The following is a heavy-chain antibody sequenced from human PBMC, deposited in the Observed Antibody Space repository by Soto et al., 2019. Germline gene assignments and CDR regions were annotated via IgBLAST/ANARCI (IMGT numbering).Heavy chain of an antibody. CDR3: ATRLRYFDWLEIGYFDY. CDR1: GFTFSSYA. CDR2: ISGSGGST. D-gene: IGHD3-9*01. V-gene: IGHV3-23*01. J-gene: IGHJ4*02. Sequence: GGSLRLSCAASGFTFSSYAMSWVRQAPGKGLEWVSAISGSGGSTYYADTVKGRFTISRDNSKNTLYLQMNSLRAEDTAVYYCATRLRYFDWLEIGYFDYWGQGTLVTVSS.